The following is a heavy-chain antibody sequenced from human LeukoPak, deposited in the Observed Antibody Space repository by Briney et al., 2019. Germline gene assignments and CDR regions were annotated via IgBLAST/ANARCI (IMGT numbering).Heavy chain of an antibody. J-gene: IGHJ4*02. V-gene: IGHV3-30*02. CDR1: GFTFSSYG. CDR2: IRYDGSNK. CDR3: AKDLRARGSYPVFDY. Sequence: GGSLRLSCAASGFTFSSYGMHWVRQAPGKGLEWVAFIRYDGSNKYYADSVKGRFTISRDNSKNTLYLQMNSLRAEDTAVYYCAKDLRARGSYPVFDYWGQGTLVTVSS. D-gene: IGHD1-26*01.